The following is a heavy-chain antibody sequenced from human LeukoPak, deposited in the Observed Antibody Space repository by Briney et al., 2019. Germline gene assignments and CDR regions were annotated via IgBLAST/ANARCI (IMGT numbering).Heavy chain of an antibody. CDR3: ARADGREGFY. D-gene: IGHD1-26*01. Sequence: PGESLQISCQGSGYSFTSYWIGWVRQLPGKGLEWMGIIYPGDSDTRHSPSFQGQVTISADKSISTAYLQWSSLKASDTAMYYCARADGREGFYWGQGTLVTVSS. J-gene: IGHJ4*02. CDR1: GYSFTSYW. CDR2: IYPGDSDT. V-gene: IGHV5-51*01.